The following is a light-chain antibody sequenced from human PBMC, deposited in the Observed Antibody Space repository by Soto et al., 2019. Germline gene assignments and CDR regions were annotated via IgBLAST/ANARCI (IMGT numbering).Light chain of an antibody. CDR1: QGFGSDF. V-gene: IGKV3-20*01. J-gene: IGKJ3*01. CDR3: HQHWSIPPFA. Sequence: EIVLTQSPGTLSLSPGERATLSCRASQGFGSDFLAWYQQKPGQAPRLLIYGASIRATGIPDRFSGSGSGTNFTLTISSLEAEDYALEYYHQHWSIPPFAFGPGTKVDIK. CDR2: GAS.